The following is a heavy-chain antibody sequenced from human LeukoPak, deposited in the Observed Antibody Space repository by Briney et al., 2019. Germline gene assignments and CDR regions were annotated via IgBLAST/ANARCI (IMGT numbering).Heavy chain of an antibody. Sequence: GGSLRLSCAASGYTFSSYWMSWVRQAPGKGLEWVANIKQGGSEKYYVDSVKGRFTISRDNTKNSLYLQMNSLRAEDTAVYCCARATEWAFDYWGQGTLVTVSS. CDR3: ARATEWAFDY. V-gene: IGHV3-7*01. D-gene: IGHD3-3*01. CDR2: IKQGGSEK. CDR1: GYTFSSYW. J-gene: IGHJ4*02.